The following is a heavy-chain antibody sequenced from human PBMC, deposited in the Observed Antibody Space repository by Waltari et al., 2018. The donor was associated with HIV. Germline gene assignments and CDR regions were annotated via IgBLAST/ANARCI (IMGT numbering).Heavy chain of an antibody. CDR3: ARGNNIVVGPAARSGYYYYGMDV. D-gene: IGHD2-2*01. Sequence: QVQLQESGPGLVKPSETLSLTCTVSGGSISSYYWSWIRQPPGKGLEWIGYIYYSGSTNYNPSLKSRVTISVDTSKNQFSRKLSSVTAADTAVYYCARGNNIVVGPAARSGYYYYGMDVWGQGTTVTVSS. CDR2: IYYSGST. CDR1: GGSISSYY. J-gene: IGHJ6*02. V-gene: IGHV4-59*01.